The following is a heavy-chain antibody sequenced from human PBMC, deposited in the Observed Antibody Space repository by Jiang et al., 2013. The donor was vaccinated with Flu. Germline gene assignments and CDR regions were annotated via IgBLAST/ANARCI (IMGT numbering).Heavy chain of an antibody. CDR3: ARTRERVGQISRTFEY. CDR2: TYSAGST. V-gene: IGHV4-30-4*01. D-gene: IGHD1-20*01. Sequence: PGLVKPSQTLSVTCSVSGGSITSGDYYWTWIRQQVGKGLEWIGYTYSAGSTHLTPPLKSRVTISVDPAKNQFSLELSSVTAADTAVYYCARTRERVGQISRTFEYWGQGILVTVSS. CDR1: GGSITSGDYY. J-gene: IGHJ4*02.